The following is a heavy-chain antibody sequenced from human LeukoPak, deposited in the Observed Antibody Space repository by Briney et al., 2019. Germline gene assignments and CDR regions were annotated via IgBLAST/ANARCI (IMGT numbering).Heavy chain of an antibody. CDR1: GFTFSSYG. CDR2: IRYDGSNK. V-gene: IGHV3-30*02. J-gene: IGHJ4*02. CDR3: AKDYSHLWFGELSH. Sequence: GGSLRLSCAAFGFTFSSYGLHWVRQAPPKGLAWVAFIRYDGSNKYYADSVKGQFTSSRDNSKNTLYLQMNSLRDEDTAVYYCAKDYSHLWFGELSHWGQGTLVTVSS. D-gene: IGHD3-10*01.